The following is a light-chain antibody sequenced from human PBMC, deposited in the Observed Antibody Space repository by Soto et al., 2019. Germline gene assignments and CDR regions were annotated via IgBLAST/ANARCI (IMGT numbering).Light chain of an antibody. CDR2: AAS. J-gene: IGKJ1*01. Sequence: DIQMTQSPSSLSASVEDRVIITCRASQSISNHLNWYQQKPGKAPKIMIFAASSLQSGVPSRFSGSISGPDGTTTISSLQPEDGATYYCQQSYSSTPTFGQGTKVDIK. V-gene: IGKV1-39*01. CDR3: QQSYSSTPT. CDR1: QSISNH.